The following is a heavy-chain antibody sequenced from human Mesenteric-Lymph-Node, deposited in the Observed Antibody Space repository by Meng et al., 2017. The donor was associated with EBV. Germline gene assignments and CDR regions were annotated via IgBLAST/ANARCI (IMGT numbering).Heavy chain of an antibody. CDR2: IYHSGST. Sequence: PRESGPRLVKPLWLLFLTCAVSGGSISSRNWWSWVRQPPGKGLEWIGEIYHSGSTNYNPSLKSRVTISVDKSKNQFSLKLSSVTAADTAVYYCARTLSIAAAPFDYWGQGTLVTVSS. CDR3: ARTLSIAAAPFDY. CDR1: GGSISSRNW. J-gene: IGHJ4*02. V-gene: IGHV4-4*02. D-gene: IGHD6-13*01.